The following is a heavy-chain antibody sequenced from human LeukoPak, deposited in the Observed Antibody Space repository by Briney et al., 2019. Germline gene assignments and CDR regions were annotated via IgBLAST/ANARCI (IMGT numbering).Heavy chain of an antibody. V-gene: IGHV3-21*01. CDR2: ISSSSSYI. CDR1: GFTFSSYS. J-gene: IGHJ5*02. Sequence: TGGSLRLSCAASGFTFSSYSMNWVRQAPGKGLELVSSISSSSSYIYYADSVKGRFTISRDNAKNSLYLQLNSLRAEDTAVYYCAREPNSDILTGYYMAGGGEPNWFDPWGQGTLVTVSS. D-gene: IGHD3-9*01. CDR3: AREPNSDILTGYYMAGGGEPNWFDP.